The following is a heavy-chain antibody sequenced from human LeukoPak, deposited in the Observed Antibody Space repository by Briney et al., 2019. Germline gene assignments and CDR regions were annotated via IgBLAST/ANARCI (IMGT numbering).Heavy chain of an antibody. CDR3: ARGHSSWSI. Sequence: SETLSLTCTVSGGSISTSSYYWGWIRQPPGKGLECIRNIYYSGSTYYNPSLKSRVTISVDTPKNQFSLKLSSVTAADTAVYYCARGHSSWSIWGQGTMVTVSS. CDR1: GGSISTSSYY. V-gene: IGHV4-39*07. CDR2: IYYSGST. J-gene: IGHJ3*02. D-gene: IGHD6-6*01.